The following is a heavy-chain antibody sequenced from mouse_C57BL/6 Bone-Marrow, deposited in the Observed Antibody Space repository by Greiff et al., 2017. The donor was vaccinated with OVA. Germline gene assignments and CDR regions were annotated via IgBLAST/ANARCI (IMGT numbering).Heavy chain of an antibody. CDR3: AREGLLPFFAY. CDR1: GYTFTSYW. Sequence: QVQLKESGAELVKPGASVKMSCKASGYTFTSYWITWVKQRPGQGLEWIGDIYPGSGSTNYNEKFKSKATLTVDTSSSTAYMQLSSLTSEDSAVYYCAREGLLPFFAYWGQGTLVTVSA. J-gene: IGHJ3*01. V-gene: IGHV1-55*01. D-gene: IGHD2-1*01. CDR2: IYPGSGST.